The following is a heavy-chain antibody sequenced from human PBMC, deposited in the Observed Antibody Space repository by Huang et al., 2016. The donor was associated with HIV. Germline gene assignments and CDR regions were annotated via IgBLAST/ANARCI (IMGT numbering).Heavy chain of an antibody. V-gene: IGHV3-15*01. Sequence: SVSNAWMSWVRQAPGKGLEWVGRIKRKTDGGTTDYAAPVNGRLNISIEYSKNTLYLQMNSLKTEDTAVYYCTTIKRNYYDSSGYHYWYFDLWGRGTLVTVSS. CDR2: IKRKTDGGTT. J-gene: IGHJ2*01. CDR3: TTIKRNYYDSSGYHYWYFDL. D-gene: IGHD3-22*01. CDR1: SVSNAW.